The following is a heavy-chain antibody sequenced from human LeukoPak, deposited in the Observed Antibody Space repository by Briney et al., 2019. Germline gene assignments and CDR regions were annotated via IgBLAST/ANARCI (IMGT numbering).Heavy chain of an antibody. D-gene: IGHD3-22*01. CDR3: AKRPSFWYDSSGYPYYFDY. CDR2: ISGSSGST. CDR1: GFTFSSYA. Sequence: GGSLRLSCAASGFTFSSYAMSWVRQAPGKGLEWVSAISGSSGSTYYADSVKGRFTISSDNYKNTLCLQMNSLRAEDTAVYYCAKRPSFWYDSSGYPYYFDYWGQGTLVTVSS. V-gene: IGHV3-23*01. J-gene: IGHJ4*02.